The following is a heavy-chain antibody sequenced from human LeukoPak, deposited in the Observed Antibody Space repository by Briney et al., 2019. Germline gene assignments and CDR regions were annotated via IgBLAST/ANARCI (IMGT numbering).Heavy chain of an antibody. J-gene: IGHJ6*02. CDR2: IYTSGST. CDR3: ARARASGYYGMDV. CDR1: GGYSGGYD. V-gene: IGHV4-4*07. Sequence: SSETLSGNCTVSGGYSGGYDWSGILGRGGKGMGWIGRIYTSGSTNYNPSLKSRVTMSVDTSKNQFSLKLSSVTAADTAVYYCARARASGYYGMDVWGQGTTVTVSS. D-gene: IGHD3-10*01.